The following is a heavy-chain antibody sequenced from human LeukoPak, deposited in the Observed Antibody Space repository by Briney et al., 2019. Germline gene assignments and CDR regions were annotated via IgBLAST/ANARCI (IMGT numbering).Heavy chain of an antibody. J-gene: IGHJ3*02. CDR2: INPNSGGT. CDR1: GYTFTGYY. CDR3: ARSQHYYYDSSGYNAFDI. D-gene: IGHD3-22*01. Sequence: PGASVKVSCKASGYTFTGYYMHWVRQAPGQGLEWMGWINPNSGGTNYAQKFQGRVAMTRDTSISTAYMELSRLRSDDTAVYYCARSQHYYYDSSGYNAFDIWGQGTMVTVSS. V-gene: IGHV1-2*02.